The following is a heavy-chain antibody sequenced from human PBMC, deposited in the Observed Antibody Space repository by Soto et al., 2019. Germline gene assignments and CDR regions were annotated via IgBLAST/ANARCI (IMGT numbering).Heavy chain of an antibody. CDR3: TTRTPPYFILAGYFDY. CDR1: GFTFSNAW. CDR2: IKSKTDGGTT. J-gene: IGHJ4*02. Sequence: EVQLVESGGGLVKPGGSLRLSCAASGFTFSNAWMSWVRQAPGKGLEWGGRIKSKTDGGTTDYAVPVKGRFTISRDDSKNTLYLHMNSLKSEDTAVYYCTTRTPPYFILAGYFDYWGQGTLVTVSS. D-gene: IGHD3-9*01. V-gene: IGHV3-15*01.